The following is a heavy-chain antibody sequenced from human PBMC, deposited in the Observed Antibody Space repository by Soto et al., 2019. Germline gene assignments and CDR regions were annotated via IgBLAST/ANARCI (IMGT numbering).Heavy chain of an antibody. Sequence: ASVKVSCKASGGTFSSYAISWVRQAPGQGLEWMGGIIPIFGTANYAQKFQGRVTITADESTSTAYMELSSLRSEDTAVYYCARVLDDGSGSYPYYYGMDVWGQGTTVTVSS. V-gene: IGHV1-69*13. CDR1: GGTFSSYA. D-gene: IGHD3-10*01. CDR2: IIPIFGTA. CDR3: ARVLDDGSGSYPYYYGMDV. J-gene: IGHJ6*02.